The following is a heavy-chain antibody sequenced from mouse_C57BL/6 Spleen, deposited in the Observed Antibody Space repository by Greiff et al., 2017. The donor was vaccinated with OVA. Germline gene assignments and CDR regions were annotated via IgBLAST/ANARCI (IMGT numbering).Heavy chain of an antibody. CDR2: IDPSDSET. V-gene: IGHV1-52*01. J-gene: IGHJ3*01. CDR3: ARSGTTVEY. Sequence: QVQLQQPGAELVRPGSSVKLSCKASGYTFTSYWMHWVKQRPIQGLEWIGNIDPSDSETHYNQKFKDKDTLTVDKSSSTAYMQLSSLTSEDSAVYYCARSGTTVEYGGQGTLVTVSA. D-gene: IGHD1-1*01. CDR1: GYTFTSYW.